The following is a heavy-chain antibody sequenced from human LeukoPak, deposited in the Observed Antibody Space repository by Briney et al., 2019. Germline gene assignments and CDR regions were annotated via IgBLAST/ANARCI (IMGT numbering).Heavy chain of an antibody. CDR3: AKDPWDCSSTSCYLGWFDP. CDR2: ISSSSSYI. Sequence: GGSLRLSCAASGFTFSSYSMNWVRQAPGKGLEWVSSISSSSSYIYYADSVKGRFTISRDNAKNSLYLQMNSLRAEDTAVYYCAKDPWDCSSTSCYLGWFDPWGQGTLVTVSS. CDR1: GFTFSSYS. D-gene: IGHD2-2*01. J-gene: IGHJ5*02. V-gene: IGHV3-21*01.